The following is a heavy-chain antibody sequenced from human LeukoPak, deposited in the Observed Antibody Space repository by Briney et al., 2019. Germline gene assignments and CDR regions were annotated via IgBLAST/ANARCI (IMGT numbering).Heavy chain of an antibody. V-gene: IGHV3-9*01. CDR3: AKNAGRALVPYYFDY. CDR1: GFTFDDYA. J-gene: IGHJ4*02. Sequence: GRSLRLSCAASGFTFDDYAMHWVRQAPGKGLEWVSGISWNSGSIGYADSVKGRFTISRDNAKNSLYLQMNSLRAEDTAVYYCAKNAGRALVPYYFDYWGQGTLVTVSS. D-gene: IGHD1-26*01. CDR2: ISWNSGSI.